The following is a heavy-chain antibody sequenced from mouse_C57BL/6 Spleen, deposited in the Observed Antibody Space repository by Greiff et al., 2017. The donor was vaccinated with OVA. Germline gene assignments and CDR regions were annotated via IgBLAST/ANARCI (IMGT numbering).Heavy chain of an antibody. Sequence: VQLQQPGAELVKPGASVKVSCKASGYTFTSYWMHWVKQRPGQGLEWIGRIHPSDSDTNYNQKFKGKATLTVDKSSSTAYMQLSSLTSEDSAVYYCAIPLYDYDVAYWGQGTLVTVSA. CDR1: GYTFTSYW. J-gene: IGHJ3*01. V-gene: IGHV1-74*01. CDR3: AIPLYDYDVAY. D-gene: IGHD2-4*01. CDR2: IHPSDSDT.